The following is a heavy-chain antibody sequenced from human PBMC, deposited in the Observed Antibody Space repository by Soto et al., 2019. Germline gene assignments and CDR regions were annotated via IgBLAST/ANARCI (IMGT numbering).Heavy chain of an antibody. Sequence: SETLSLTCTVSGGSISSGGYYWSWIRQHPGKGLEWIGYIYYSGSTYYNPSLKSRVTISVDTSKNQFSLKLSSVTAADTAVYYCARSPYARGWFDPWGQGTLVTVSS. CDR2: IYYSGST. CDR3: ARSPYARGWFDP. V-gene: IGHV4-31*03. D-gene: IGHD3-10*01. CDR1: GGSISSGGYY. J-gene: IGHJ5*02.